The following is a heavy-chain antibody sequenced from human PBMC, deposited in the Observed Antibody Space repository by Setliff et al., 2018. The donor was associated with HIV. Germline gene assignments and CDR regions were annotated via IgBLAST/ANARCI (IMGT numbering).Heavy chain of an antibody. CDR3: VRAPRYSGGLSYYYYMDI. V-gene: IGHV3-33*01. Sequence: PGGSLRLSCAASGFTFGNYGMHWVRQAPGKGLEWVAVIWYDGSNQNYADSVKGRFTVSRDNSKNSLYLQMSSLRVDDTAVYYCVRAPRYSGGLSYYYYMDIWGTGTAVTVSS. J-gene: IGHJ6*03. D-gene: IGHD2-15*01. CDR2: IWYDGSNQ. CDR1: GFTFGNYG.